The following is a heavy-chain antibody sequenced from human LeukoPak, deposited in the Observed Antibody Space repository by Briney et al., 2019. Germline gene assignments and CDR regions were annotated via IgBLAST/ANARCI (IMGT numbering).Heavy chain of an antibody. Sequence: RAASVKVSCKASGYTFTSYDINWVRQATGQGLEWMGWMNPNSGNTGYAQKFQGRVTITRNTSISTAYMELSSLRSEDTAVYYCARVLVPARDYYYYYMDVWGKGTTVTVSS. D-gene: IGHD2-2*01. CDR2: MNPNSGNT. V-gene: IGHV1-8*03. J-gene: IGHJ6*03. CDR1: GYTFTSYD. CDR3: ARVLVPARDYYYYYMDV.